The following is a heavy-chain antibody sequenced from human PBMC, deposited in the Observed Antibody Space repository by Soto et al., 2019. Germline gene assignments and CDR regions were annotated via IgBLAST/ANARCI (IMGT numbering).Heavy chain of an antibody. CDR3: ARDPKQWPYNFFDP. CDR2: ISYDGTNK. CDR1: GFSFNNYA. V-gene: IGHV3-30-3*01. D-gene: IGHD6-19*01. Sequence: GGSLRLSCAGSGFSFNNYALHWVRQAPGKGLEWVAVISYDGTNKYYADSVKGRFTISRDNSENTLYLQMNSLRVEDTAVYYCARDPKQWPYNFFDPWGQGTLVTVS. J-gene: IGHJ5*02.